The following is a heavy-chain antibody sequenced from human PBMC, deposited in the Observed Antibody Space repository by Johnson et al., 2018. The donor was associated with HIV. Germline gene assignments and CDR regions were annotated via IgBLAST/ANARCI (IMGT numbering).Heavy chain of an antibody. Sequence: VQLVESGGGVVQSGRSLRLSCAASGFTFSGYGMHWVRQAPGMGLGWVSAISDSGGGTYYADSVKGRFTISRDNAKNSLYLQMNSLRAEDTAVYYCARDRGITIFAVTIDAFDIWGQGTMVTVSS. CDR2: ISDSGGGT. V-gene: IGHV3-21*01. D-gene: IGHD3-3*01. J-gene: IGHJ3*02. CDR3: ARDRGITIFAVTIDAFDI. CDR1: GFTFSGYG.